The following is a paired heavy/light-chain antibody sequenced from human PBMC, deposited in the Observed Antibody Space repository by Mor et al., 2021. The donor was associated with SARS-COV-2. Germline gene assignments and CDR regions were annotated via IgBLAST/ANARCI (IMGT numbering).Heavy chain of an antibody. CDR1: GYDFTSQW. J-gene: IGHJ4*02. V-gene: IGHV5-51*01. CDR2: FHPGYSGT. CDR3: ARHNLWAFDS. D-gene: IGHD3-16*01. Sequence: EVQLVQSGAEVKKPGESLKISCQVSGYDFTSQWIGWVRQMPGKGLEYMGIFHPGYSGTSYNPSFQGQVTISFDKSISTAYLQWSSLKASDTAIYYCARHNLWAFDSWGQGTLVTVSS.
Light chain of an antibody. CDR1: QGVTASH. CDR2: NTT. Sequence: VLTQSPGTLSLSPGERATLSCRASQGVTASHLAWYQQKPGQSPRLLIYNTTRRATGIPDRFSGSGSGTDFTLTISRLEPEDFAVYFCQQYSESPLFTFGPGTKVEIK. CDR3: QQYSESPLFT. V-gene: IGKV3-20*01. J-gene: IGKJ3*01.